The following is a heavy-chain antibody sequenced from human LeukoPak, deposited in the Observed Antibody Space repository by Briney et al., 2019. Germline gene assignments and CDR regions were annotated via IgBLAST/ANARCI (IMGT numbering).Heavy chain of an antibody. J-gene: IGHJ5*02. D-gene: IGHD5-12*01. CDR1: GVSISSSSYY. CDR3: ARDGRYSGYDYGGWFDP. CDR2: IYHSGST. V-gene: IGHV4-39*07. Sequence: SETLSLTCTVSGVSISSSSYYWGWIRQPPGKGLEWIGTIYHSGSTYYNPSLKSRVTISVDTSKNQFSLKLSSVTAADTAVYYCARDGRYSGYDYGGWFDPWGQGTLVTVSS.